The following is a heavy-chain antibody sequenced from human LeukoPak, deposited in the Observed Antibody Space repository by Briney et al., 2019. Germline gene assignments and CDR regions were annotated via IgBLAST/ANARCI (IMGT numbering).Heavy chain of an antibody. CDR2: FSGSGGTT. CDR1: GFTFSSYA. D-gene: IGHD6-19*01. Sequence: GGSLRLSCAASGFTFSSYAMNWVRQATGRGLEWVSGFSGSGGTTYYADSVKGRFTISRDNSKNTLYLQMNSLRAEDKAVFYCANPYGSGRGAHWGQGTLVSVSS. J-gene: IGHJ4*02. V-gene: IGHV3-23*01. CDR3: ANPYGSGRGAH.